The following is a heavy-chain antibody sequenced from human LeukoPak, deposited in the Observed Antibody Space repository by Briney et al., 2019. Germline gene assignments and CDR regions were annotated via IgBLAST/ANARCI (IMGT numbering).Heavy chain of an antibody. CDR1: GGTFSSYA. D-gene: IGHD6-19*01. J-gene: IGHJ6*04. CDR2: IIPIFGTA. CDR3: ARDQGDPLGSGWRDYYYYGMDV. V-gene: IGHV1-69*13. Sequence: SVKVSCKASGGTFSSYAISWVRQAPGQGLEWMGGIIPIFGTANYAQKFQGRVTITADESTSTAYMELSSLRSEDTAVYYCARDQGDPLGSGWRDYYYYGMDVWGKGTTVTVSS.